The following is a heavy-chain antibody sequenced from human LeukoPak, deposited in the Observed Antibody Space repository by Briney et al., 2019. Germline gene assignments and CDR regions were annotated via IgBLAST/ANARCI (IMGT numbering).Heavy chain of an antibody. CDR3: AKQYGFWSGPDY. D-gene: IGHD3-3*01. J-gene: IGHJ4*02. V-gene: IGHV3-23*01. CDR2: ISGSGGST. CDR1: GFTFSSYA. Sequence: GGSLRLSCAASGFTFSSYAMNWVRQAPGKGLEWVSGISGSGGSTYYADSVKGRFTISRDNSKNTLYLQMNSLRVEDTAVYYCAKQYGFWSGPDYWGQGTLVTVSS.